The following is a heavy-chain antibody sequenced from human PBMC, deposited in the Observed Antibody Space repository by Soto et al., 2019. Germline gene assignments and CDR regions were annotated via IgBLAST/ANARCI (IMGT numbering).Heavy chain of an antibody. Sequence: SETLSLTCTVSGVSITPYFWSWIRQPTGEAPEWLGHIYASGRTTYNPSLKSRVTMFVSQTQVSLRLTSVTAADTAVYYCARHFDVDPSLDHYYFDLWGRGALVTVSS. CDR2: IYASGRT. J-gene: IGHJ2*01. CDR1: GVSITPYF. CDR3: ARHFDVDPSLDHYYFDL. V-gene: IGHV4-4*07. D-gene: IGHD3-9*01.